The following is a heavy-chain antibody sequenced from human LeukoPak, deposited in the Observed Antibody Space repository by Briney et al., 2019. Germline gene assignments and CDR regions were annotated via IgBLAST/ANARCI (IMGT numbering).Heavy chain of an antibody. J-gene: IGHJ2*01. D-gene: IGHD1-26*01. CDR2: INSEGKTT. V-gene: IGHV3-74*01. Sequence: GGSLRLSCAASGFTFSNYWMYWARQAPGKGLVWVSRINSEGKTTHYADSVKGRFIVSRDNAKNTLYLQMNSLRAEDTAVYYCARDPGSYAHDWYFDLWGRGTLVSVSS. CDR3: ARDPGSYAHDWYFDL. CDR1: GFTFSNYW.